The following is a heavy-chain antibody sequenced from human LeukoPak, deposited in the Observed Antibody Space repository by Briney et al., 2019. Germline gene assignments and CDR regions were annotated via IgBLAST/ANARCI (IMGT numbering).Heavy chain of an antibody. Sequence: GGSLRLSCAASGFTFSSYGMHWVRQAPGKGLEWVAVISYDGSNKYYADSVKGRFTISRDNSKNTLYLQMNSLRAEDTAVYYCAKVSLGQQTPYKSVGAFDIWGQGTMVTVSS. D-gene: IGHD6-13*01. CDR3: AKVSLGQQTPYKSVGAFDI. V-gene: IGHV3-30*18. J-gene: IGHJ3*02. CDR1: GFTFSSYG. CDR2: ISYDGSNK.